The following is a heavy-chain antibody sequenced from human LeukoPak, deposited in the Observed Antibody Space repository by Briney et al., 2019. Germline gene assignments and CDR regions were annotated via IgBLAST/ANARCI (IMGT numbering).Heavy chain of an antibody. CDR2: INHSGST. CDR3: ARGNSGYYPNQRYNWFDP. CDR1: GGSFSGYY. D-gene: IGHD3-22*01. Sequence: SETLSLTCAVYGGSFSGYYWSWIRQPPVKGLEWIGEINHSGSTNYNPSLKSRVTISVDTSKNQFSLKLSSVTAADTAVYYCARGNSGYYPNQRYNWFDPWGQGTLVTVSS. V-gene: IGHV4-34*01. J-gene: IGHJ5*02.